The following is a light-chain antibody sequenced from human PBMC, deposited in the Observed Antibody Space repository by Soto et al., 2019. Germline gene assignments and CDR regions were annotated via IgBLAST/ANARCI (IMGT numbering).Light chain of an antibody. Sequence: QSALTQPASVSGSPGQSITLSCTGTSSDVGGYNYVSWYQQHPGKAPKLMIYDVSNRPSGVSNRFSGSKSGNTASLTISGLQAEDEADYYCSSYTSSSTLPFVFGTGTKLTVL. J-gene: IGLJ1*01. CDR3: SSYTSSSTLPFV. V-gene: IGLV2-14*01. CDR1: SSDVGGYNY. CDR2: DVS.